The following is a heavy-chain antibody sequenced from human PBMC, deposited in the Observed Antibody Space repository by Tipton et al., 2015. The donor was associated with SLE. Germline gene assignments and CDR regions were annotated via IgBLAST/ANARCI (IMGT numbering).Heavy chain of an antibody. CDR2: VYYSGST. CDR3: AKTTVYSNDWPYFDH. CDR1: GDSISNRH. D-gene: IGHD6-19*01. Sequence: TLSLTCAVSGDSISNRHWGWVRQPPGKGLEWIGNVYYSGSTYYSASLRSRVTISLDRSKNHFSLTLNSVTAADTAVYYCAKTTVYSNDWPYFDHWGQGTLVTVSS. J-gene: IGHJ4*02. V-gene: IGHV4-39*07.